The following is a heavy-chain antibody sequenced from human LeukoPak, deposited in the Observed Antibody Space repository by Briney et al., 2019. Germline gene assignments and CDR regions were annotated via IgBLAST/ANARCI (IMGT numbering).Heavy chain of an antibody. Sequence: GASVKVSCKASGYTFSIYGITWVRQAPGQGLEWMGWISTYNGNTNYAQKLQGRVTMTTDTSTSTVYMELKSLRSDDTAVYYCARLVSSSWSYYYYYMDVWGKGTTVTVSS. CDR2: ISTYNGNT. D-gene: IGHD6-13*01. V-gene: IGHV1-18*01. J-gene: IGHJ6*03. CDR1: GYTFSIYG. CDR3: ARLVSSSWSYYYYYMDV.